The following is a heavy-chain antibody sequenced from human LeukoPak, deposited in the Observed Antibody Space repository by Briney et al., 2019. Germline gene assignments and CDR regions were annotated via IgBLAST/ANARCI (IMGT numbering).Heavy chain of an antibody. CDR2: IYYSGST. CDR3: ARHSDPIVGATEEYFQH. Sequence: SETLSLTCTVSGGSVSSYYWSWIRQPPGKGLEWIGYIYYSGSTYYNPSLKSRVTISVDRSKNQFSLKLSSVTAADTAVYYCARHSDPIVGATEEYFQHWGQGTLVTVSS. J-gene: IGHJ1*01. CDR1: GGSVSSYY. D-gene: IGHD1-26*01. V-gene: IGHV4-59*08.